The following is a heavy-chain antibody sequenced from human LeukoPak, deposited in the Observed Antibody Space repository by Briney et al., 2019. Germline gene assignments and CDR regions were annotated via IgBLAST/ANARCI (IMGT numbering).Heavy chain of an antibody. Sequence: SETLSLTCTVSGGSISSNNYYWVWIRQPPGKGLEWLGSIYYSGSTYYNPYLKSRVTISVDTSKNHFSLKLSSVTAADTAVYYCARSNSYVNWFDPWGQGTLVTVSS. V-gene: IGHV4-39*02. CDR1: GGSISSNNYY. D-gene: IGHD4-23*01. J-gene: IGHJ5*02. CDR2: IYYSGST. CDR3: ARSNSYVNWFDP.